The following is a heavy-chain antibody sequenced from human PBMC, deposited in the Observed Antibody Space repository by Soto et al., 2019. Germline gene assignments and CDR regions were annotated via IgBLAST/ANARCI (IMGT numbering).Heavy chain of an antibody. V-gene: IGHV4-4*02. D-gene: IGHD3-16*02. Sequence: QVQLQESGPGLVKPSGTLSLTCAVSGGSISSSNWWSWVRQPPGKGLEWIGEIYHSGSTNYNPSLKSRVTISVDKSKNQFSLKLSSVTAADTGVYYCARGIMITFGGVIGNDYYYGMDVWGQGTTVTVSS. CDR1: GGSISSSNW. CDR3: ARGIMITFGGVIGNDYYYGMDV. CDR2: IYHSGST. J-gene: IGHJ6*02.